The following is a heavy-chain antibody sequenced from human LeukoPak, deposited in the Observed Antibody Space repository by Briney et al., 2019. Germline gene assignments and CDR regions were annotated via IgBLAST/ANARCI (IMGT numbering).Heavy chain of an antibody. CDR1: GFTFSSYE. V-gene: IGHV3-48*03. CDR3: ARTSQQWPVWFDY. Sequence: GGSLRLSCAASGFTFSSYEMNWVRQAPGKGLEWVSYISSSGSTIYYADSVKGRFTISRDNAKNSLYLQMNSLRAEDTAVYYCARTSQQWPVWFDYWGQGTLVTVSS. D-gene: IGHD6-19*01. J-gene: IGHJ4*02. CDR2: ISSSGSTI.